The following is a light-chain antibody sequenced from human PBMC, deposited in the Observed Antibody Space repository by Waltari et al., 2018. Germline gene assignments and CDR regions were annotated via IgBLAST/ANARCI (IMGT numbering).Light chain of an antibody. CDR1: SSNIGTNY. Sequence: QSVLTQPPSASGTPGQRVTISCSGSSSNIGTNYIYWYQQLPATAPTPLIYRSDQRPSGVPDRFSGSKSGTSASLAISGLRSEDEADYYCAAWDDSLSGWVFGGGTKLTVL. CDR3: AAWDDSLSGWV. V-gene: IGLV1-47*01. CDR2: RSD. J-gene: IGLJ3*02.